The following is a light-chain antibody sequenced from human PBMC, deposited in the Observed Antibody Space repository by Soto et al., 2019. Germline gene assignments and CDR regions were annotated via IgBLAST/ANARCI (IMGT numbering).Light chain of an antibody. V-gene: IGKV1-39*01. Sequence: DIQMTQSPSSLSASVGDRVTITCRASQSISNSLNWYQQKLGKVPKVLIYGASSLQSGVPSRFSGSGSGTEFTLTISSLQPEDFATYYGQESDTALWGTFGEGTKVEI. CDR1: QSISNS. J-gene: IGKJ4*02. CDR2: GAS. CDR3: QESDTALWGT.